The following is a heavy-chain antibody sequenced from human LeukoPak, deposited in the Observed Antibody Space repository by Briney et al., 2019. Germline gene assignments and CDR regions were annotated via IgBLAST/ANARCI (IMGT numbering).Heavy chain of an antibody. J-gene: IGHJ4*02. CDR1: CYSLINGYY. V-gene: IGHV4-38-2*02. Sequence: SETPSLPRAVSCYSLINGYYLAWIRQPPRKGLEWIASIYHSGSTFYNPSLKSRVTISIDTSKNQFSLKLNSVTAADTAVYYCAREGSWDWGQGTLVTVSS. CDR3: AREGSWD. CDR2: IYHSGST. D-gene: IGHD6-13*01.